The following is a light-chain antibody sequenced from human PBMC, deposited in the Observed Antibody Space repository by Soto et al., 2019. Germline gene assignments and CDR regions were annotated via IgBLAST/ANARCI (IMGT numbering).Light chain of an antibody. CDR1: QGIGNT. J-gene: IGKJ1*01. Sequence: VPAHSPATRRLPLVESATVSCRASQGIGNTLPWYQHKPGQTPRLLIYDTSTRASGIPARFSGSRSETDFTLTISSLEPEDFAVYYCQTRMNWPLNFGQGTTVDIK. CDR3: QTRMNWPLN. V-gene: IGKV3-11*01. CDR2: DTS.